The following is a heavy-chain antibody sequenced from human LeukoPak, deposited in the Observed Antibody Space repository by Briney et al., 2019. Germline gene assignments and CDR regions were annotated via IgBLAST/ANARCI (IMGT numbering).Heavy chain of an antibody. J-gene: IGHJ6*03. CDR1: GFTFSSYG. D-gene: IGHD4-23*01. CDR2: IWFDGRNK. V-gene: IGHV3-33*01. Sequence: GGSLRLSCAASGFTFSSYGMHWVRQAPGKGLEWVSLIWFDGRNKYYADSVRGRFTISRDNSKNTLTLQMNSLTAEDTAVYYCARDTVASYYFYYMDVWGKGTTVTVSS. CDR3: ARDTVASYYFYYMDV.